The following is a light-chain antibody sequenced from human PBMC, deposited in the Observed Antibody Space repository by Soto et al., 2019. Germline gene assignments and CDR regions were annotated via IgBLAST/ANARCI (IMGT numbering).Light chain of an antibody. J-gene: IGKJ3*01. CDR1: QIIGSW. CDR3: QQANIFPFT. CDR2: AAS. Sequence: DIQMTQSPSSVSASIGDRVTITCRASQIIGSWLAWYQQKPGKAPTLLIYAASSLQSGVPSRFSGSGSGTDFTLTITSLQAEDSATYYCQQANIFPFTFGPGTKVDIK. V-gene: IGKV1-12*02.